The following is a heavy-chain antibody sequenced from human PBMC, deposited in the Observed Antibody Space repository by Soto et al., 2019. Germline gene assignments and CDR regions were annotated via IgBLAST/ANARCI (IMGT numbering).Heavy chain of an antibody. V-gene: IGHV1-69*02. J-gene: IGHJ4*02. D-gene: IGHD5-18*01. CDR2: IIPILGIA. Sequence: QVQLVQSGAEVKKPGSSVKVSCKASGGTFSSYTISWVRQAPGQGLEWMGRIIPILGIANYAQKFQGRVTITADKSTSTAYMELSSLRSEDTAVHYCKYSYGSLFDYWGQGTLVTVSS. CDR3: KYSYGSLFDY. CDR1: GGTFSSYT.